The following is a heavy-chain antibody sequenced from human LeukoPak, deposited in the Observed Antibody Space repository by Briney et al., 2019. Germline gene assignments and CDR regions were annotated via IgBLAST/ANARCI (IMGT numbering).Heavy chain of an antibody. Sequence: GGSLRLSCAASGFTVSSKYMSWVRQAPGKWLEWVSVIYSGGSTYYADSVKGRSTISRDNSKNTLYMQMTGLSAEDTAGYSSARGCSSTSCYGFDYWGQGTLVTVSS. CDR2: IYSGGST. V-gene: IGHV3-53*01. D-gene: IGHD2-2*01. CDR1: GFTVSSKY. J-gene: IGHJ4*02. CDR3: ARGCSSTSCYGFDY.